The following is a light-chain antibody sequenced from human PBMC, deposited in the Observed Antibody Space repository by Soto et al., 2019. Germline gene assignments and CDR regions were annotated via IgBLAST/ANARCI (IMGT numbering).Light chain of an antibody. CDR2: GAS. V-gene: IGKV3-20*01. J-gene: IGKJ1*01. CDR1: QSVSSSY. CDR3: QQYNNWPQT. Sequence: EIVLTQSPGTLSLSPGERATLSCRASQSVSSSYLAWYQQKPGQAPRLLIYGASSRATGIPARFSASGSGTDFTLIISSLEPEDVAVYYCQQYNNWPQTFGQGTKVDIK.